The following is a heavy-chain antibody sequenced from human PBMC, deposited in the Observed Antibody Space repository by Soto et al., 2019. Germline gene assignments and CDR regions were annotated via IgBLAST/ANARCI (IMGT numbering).Heavy chain of an antibody. D-gene: IGHD5-18*01. CDR3: AGDGYSYGYATTAGY. CDR2: INAGNGNT. CDR1: GYTFTSYA. V-gene: IGHV1-3*01. J-gene: IGHJ4*02. Sequence: QVQLVQSGAEVKKPGASVKVSCKASGYTFTSYAMHWVRQAPGQRLEWMGWINAGNGNTKYSQKFQGRVTITRDTSAGTAYMELSSLRSEDTAVYYCAGDGYSYGYATTAGYWGQGTLVTVSS.